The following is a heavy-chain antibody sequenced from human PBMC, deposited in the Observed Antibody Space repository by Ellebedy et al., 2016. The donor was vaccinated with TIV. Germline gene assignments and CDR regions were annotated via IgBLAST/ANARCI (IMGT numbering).Heavy chain of an antibody. CDR1: GDSVSSNSAA. J-gene: IGHJ4*02. V-gene: IGHV6-1*01. CDR2: TYYRSKWYN. D-gene: IGHD3-22*01. CDR3: ARAQAPTYYYDSSGYWYSDY. Sequence: SQTLSLTCAISGDSVSSNSAAWNWIRQSPSRGLEWLGRTYYRSKWYNDYAVSVKSRITINPDTSKNQFSLQLNSVTPEDTAVYYCARAQAPTYYYDSSGYWYSDYWGQGTLVTVSS.